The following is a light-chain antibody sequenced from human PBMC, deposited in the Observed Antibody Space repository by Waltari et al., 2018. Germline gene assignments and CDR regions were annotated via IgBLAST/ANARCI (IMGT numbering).Light chain of an antibody. V-gene: IGKV4-1*01. J-gene: IGKJ3*01. CDR1: LSILHSSQNKNY. CDR3: QQYFSSPLS. Sequence: DIVMTQSPDSLSVSLGERATINCKSSLSILHSSQNKNYLAWYQQKSGQSPKLLIYAASTREYGVPDRFSGSGSGTDFTLTISGLQAEDVAVYYCQQYFSSPLSFGPGTKVDIK. CDR2: AAS.